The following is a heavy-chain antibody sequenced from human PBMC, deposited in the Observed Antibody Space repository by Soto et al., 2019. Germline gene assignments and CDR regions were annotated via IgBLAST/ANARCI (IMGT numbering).Heavy chain of an antibody. CDR2: IYYSGST. CDR3: ARLYCSGGSCYSRLYYYYYMDV. J-gene: IGHJ6*03. V-gene: IGHV4-39*01. Sequence: QLQLQESGPGLVKPSETLSLTCTVSGGSISSSSYYWGWIRQPPGKGLEWIGSIYYSGSTYYNPSRKSRVTISVDTSKNEFSLKLSSVTAADTAVYYCARLYCSGGSCYSRLYYYYYMDVWGKGTTVTVSS. D-gene: IGHD2-15*01. CDR1: GGSISSSSYY.